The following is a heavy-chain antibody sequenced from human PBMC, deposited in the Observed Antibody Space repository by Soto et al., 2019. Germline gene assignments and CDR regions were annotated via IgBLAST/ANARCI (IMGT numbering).Heavy chain of an antibody. D-gene: IGHD2-2*01. CDR3: ARCSLVVVPAPGFDP. CDR1: GGSISSGGYY. CDR2: IYYSGTT. J-gene: IGHJ5*02. Sequence: PSETLSLTCTVSGGSISSGGYYWSWIRQHPGKGLEWIGYIYYSGTTYYNPSLKSRVTISVDTSKNQFSLKLSSVSAAATALYYCARCSLVVVPAPGFDPWGRGTLVTVSS. V-gene: IGHV4-31*03.